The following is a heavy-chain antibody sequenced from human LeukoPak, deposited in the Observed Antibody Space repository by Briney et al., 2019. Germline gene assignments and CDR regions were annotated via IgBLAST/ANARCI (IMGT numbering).Heavy chain of an antibody. V-gene: IGHV3-7*02. D-gene: IGHD3-16*01. Sequence: GGSLRLSCAASGFTFRNAWMSWVRQAPGKGLEWVANIKHDGSETNYVDSVKGRFTISRDNAKNSLHLQMNSLRVEDTAVYYCAKNGGPHGMDVWGQGTTVTVSS. CDR3: AKNGGPHGMDV. CDR2: IKHDGSET. CDR1: GFTFRNAW. J-gene: IGHJ6*02.